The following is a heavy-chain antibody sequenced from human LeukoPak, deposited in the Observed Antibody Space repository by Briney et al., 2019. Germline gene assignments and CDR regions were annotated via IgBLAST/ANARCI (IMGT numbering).Heavy chain of an antibody. CDR2: ISAYNGNT. Sequence: ASVKVSCKASGYTFTSYGISWVRQAPGQGLEWMGWISAYNGNTNYAQKLQGRVTMTTDTSTSTAYMELRSLRSDDTAVYYCARDDCSGGSYYLDFDYWGQGTLVTVSS. J-gene: IGHJ4*02. D-gene: IGHD2-15*01. CDR1: GYTFTSYG. CDR3: ARDDCSGGSYYLDFDY. V-gene: IGHV1-18*01.